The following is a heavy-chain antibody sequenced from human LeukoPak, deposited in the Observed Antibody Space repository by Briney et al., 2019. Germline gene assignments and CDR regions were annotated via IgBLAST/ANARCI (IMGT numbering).Heavy chain of an antibody. CDR1: GFTFSSYS. Sequence: PGRSLRLSCAASGFTFSSYSVHWVRQAPGEGLEWVAVISYDGSNEYYADSVKGRFTISRDNSKNTLYLQMSSLRAEDTAVYYCARDRSDYSIKYCYYYGMDVWGQGTSVTVSS. CDR3: ARDRSDYSIKYCYYYGMDV. J-gene: IGHJ6*02. V-gene: IGHV3-30-3*01. CDR2: ISYDGSNE. D-gene: IGHD3-16*01.